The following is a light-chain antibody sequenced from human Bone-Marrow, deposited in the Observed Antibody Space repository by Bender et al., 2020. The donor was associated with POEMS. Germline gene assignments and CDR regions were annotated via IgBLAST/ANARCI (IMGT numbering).Light chain of an antibody. V-gene: IGLV2-14*02. CDR1: RSGIGSYNF. CDR2: EVN. CDR3: VAWDASLNGWV. Sequence: QSALTQPASVSGSPGQSITLSCTGIRSGIGSYNFVSWYQYHPGKAPKLIIYEVNKRPSGVPDRFSGSKSGTSASLAITGLQSDDEAIYFCVAWDASLNGWVFGGGTKLTVL. J-gene: IGLJ3*02.